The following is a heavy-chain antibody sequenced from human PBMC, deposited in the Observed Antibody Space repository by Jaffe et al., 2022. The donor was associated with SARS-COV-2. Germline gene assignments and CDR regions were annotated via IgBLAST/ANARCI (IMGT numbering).Heavy chain of an antibody. CDR1: GFSLGTSGVG. V-gene: IGHV2-5*02. CDR2: LYWDDDQ. CDR3: VRSFRVWLVPFFDY. D-gene: IGHD6-19*01. Sequence: QITLKESGPTLVKPTQTLTLTCTFSGFSLGTSGVGVGWIRQPPGKALEWLALLYWDDDQRYSPSLESRLTITKDTSKNQVVLTMTNMDPVDAATYYCVRSFRVWLVPFFDYWGQGILVTVSS. J-gene: IGHJ4*02.